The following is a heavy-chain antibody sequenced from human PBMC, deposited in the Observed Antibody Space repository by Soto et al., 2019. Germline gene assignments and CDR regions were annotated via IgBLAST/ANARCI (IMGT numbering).Heavy chain of an antibody. Sequence: GGSLRLSCAASGFSFDDYAMIWVRQAPGEGLEWVAGISANGVTACYADSVKGRFIISRDNSKNTLYLQMNGLSVEDTAVYYCAKDRLAGNFDYWGQGTQVTVSS. CDR2: ISANGVTA. J-gene: IGHJ4*02. CDR1: GFSFDDYA. V-gene: IGHV3-23*01. CDR3: AKDRLAGNFDY.